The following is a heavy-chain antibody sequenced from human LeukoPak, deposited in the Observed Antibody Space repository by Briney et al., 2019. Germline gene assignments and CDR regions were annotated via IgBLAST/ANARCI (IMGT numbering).Heavy chain of an antibody. CDR3: ARASGYSYGYGSFDY. D-gene: IGHD5-18*01. CDR2: INHSGST. Sequence: PSETLSLTCTVSSGSINNYYWSWIRQPPGKGLEWIGEINHSGSTNYNPSLKSRVTISVDTSKNQFSLKLSSVTAADTAVYYCARASGYSYGYGSFDYWGQGTLVTVSS. J-gene: IGHJ4*02. CDR1: SGSINNYY. V-gene: IGHV4-34*01.